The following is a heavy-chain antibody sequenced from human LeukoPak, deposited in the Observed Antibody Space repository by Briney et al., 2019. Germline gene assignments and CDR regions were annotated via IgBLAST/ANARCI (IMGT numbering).Heavy chain of an antibody. Sequence: ASVKVSCKASGYTFTSYDINWVRQATGQGLEWMGWMNPNSGNTGYAQKFQGRVTMTRDTSISTAYMELSSLRSEDTAVYYCASRYCGGDCYSPFFDYWGQGTLVTVSS. V-gene: IGHV1-8*01. D-gene: IGHD2-21*02. CDR2: MNPNSGNT. J-gene: IGHJ4*02. CDR1: GYTFTSYD. CDR3: ASRYCGGDCYSPFFDY.